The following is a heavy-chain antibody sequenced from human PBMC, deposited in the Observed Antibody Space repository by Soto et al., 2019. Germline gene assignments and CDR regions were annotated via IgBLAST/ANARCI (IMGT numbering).Heavy chain of an antibody. D-gene: IGHD2-2*01. Sequence: SETLSLTCTVSVDSITTYYWNWIRQPAGKGLEWIGRIDASGNTNYNPSLNSRVTSSVDTSKKQFSLKLTSVTAADTAVYYCARFSTNWFQTEGMDVWGQGTTVTVSS. CDR1: VDSITTYY. CDR3: ARFSTNWFQTEGMDV. J-gene: IGHJ6*02. V-gene: IGHV4-4*07. CDR2: IDASGNT.